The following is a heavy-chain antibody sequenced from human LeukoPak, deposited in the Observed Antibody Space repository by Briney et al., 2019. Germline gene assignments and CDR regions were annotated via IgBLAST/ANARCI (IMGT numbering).Heavy chain of an antibody. V-gene: IGHV3-48*01. CDR1: GFTFSSYA. CDR2: ISSSSSTI. Sequence: PGGSLRLSCAASGFTFSSYAMNWVRQAPGKGLEWVSYISSSSSTIYYADSVKGRFTISRDNAKNSLYLQMNSLRAEDTAVYYCARDRGYARDYWGQGTLVTVSS. CDR3: ARDRGYARDY. D-gene: IGHD3-16*01. J-gene: IGHJ4*02.